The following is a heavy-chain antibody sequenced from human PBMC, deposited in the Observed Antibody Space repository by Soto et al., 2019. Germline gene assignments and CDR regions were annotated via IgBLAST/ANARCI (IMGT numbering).Heavy chain of an antibody. Sequence: PSLTCTVSGGSIRSGTYYWSWIRQHPGKGLEWIGYIYYSGSTYYNPSLKGRVSISADTSKNHFSLRLSSVTAADTSEYYCVRGSSSYQLDYWGQGTLVTVSS. CDR3: VRGSSSYQLDY. D-gene: IGHD6-6*01. CDR1: GGSIRSGTYY. J-gene: IGHJ4*02. V-gene: IGHV4-31*03. CDR2: IYYSGST.